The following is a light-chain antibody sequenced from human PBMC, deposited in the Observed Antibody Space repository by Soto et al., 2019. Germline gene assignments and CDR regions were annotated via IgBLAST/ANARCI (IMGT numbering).Light chain of an antibody. CDR1: STDFVSYNR. Sequence: QSALTQPPSVSGSPGQSVTISCTGTSTDFVSYNRVSWYQQPPGTAPKLMIYEVSNRPSGVSNRFSGSKSGNTASLTISGLQAEDEADYYCSSYSRSSFYVFGTGTKLTVL. J-gene: IGLJ1*01. CDR2: EVS. V-gene: IGLV2-18*02. CDR3: SSYSRSSFYV.